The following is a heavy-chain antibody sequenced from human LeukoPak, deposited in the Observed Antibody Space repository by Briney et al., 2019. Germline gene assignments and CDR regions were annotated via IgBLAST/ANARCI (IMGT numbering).Heavy chain of an antibody. Sequence: SETLSLTCTVSGGSSISYYWNWIRQPPGKGLEWIGYIYYSGSTKYNPSLKSRVTISVVTSKNQFSLRLNSVTAADTAVYYCARGGGGYNGFYYGMDVWGQGTTVTVSS. D-gene: IGHD5-12*01. CDR2: IYYSGST. CDR1: GGSSISYY. J-gene: IGHJ6*02. CDR3: ARGGGGYNGFYYGMDV. V-gene: IGHV4-59*01.